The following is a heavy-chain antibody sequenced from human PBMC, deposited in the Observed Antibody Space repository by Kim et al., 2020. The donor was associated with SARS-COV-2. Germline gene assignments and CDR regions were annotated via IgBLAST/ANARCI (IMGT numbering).Heavy chain of an antibody. J-gene: IGHJ6*02. CDR1: GFTFSGYW. V-gene: IGHV3-74*01. D-gene: IGHD3-10*01. CDR3: ARGGASGSYSGVNYGLDV. CDR2: ISSDGSSI. Sequence: GGSLRLSCAASGFTFSGYWMHWVRQAPGKGLVWVSRISSDGSSINYADFVKGRFTISRDNAKNTLYVQMNSPRVEDTAVYYCARGGASGSYSGVNYGLDVWGQGTTVTVSS.